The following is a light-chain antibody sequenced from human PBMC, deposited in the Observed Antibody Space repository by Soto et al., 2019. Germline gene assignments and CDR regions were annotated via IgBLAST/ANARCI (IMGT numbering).Light chain of an antibody. CDR2: LNSDGSH. CDR3: QTWDTGIQV. CDR1: SGHSSYS. Sequence: QPVLTQSPSASASLGASVKLTCTLSSGHSSYSIAWHQQQPDKGPRYFMKLNSDGSHSKGDGIPDRFSGSSSGAERYLTISSLQSEDEADYYCQTWDTGIQVFGGGTKLTVL. V-gene: IGLV4-69*01. J-gene: IGLJ2*01.